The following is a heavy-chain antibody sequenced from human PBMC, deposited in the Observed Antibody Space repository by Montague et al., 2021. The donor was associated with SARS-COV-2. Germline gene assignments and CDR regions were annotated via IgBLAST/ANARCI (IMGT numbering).Heavy chain of an antibody. J-gene: IGHJ6*03. D-gene: IGHD1-26*01. CDR3: AREKGGSYSGRRYYYYYYMDV. CDR2: IYYSGST. Sequence: SETLSLTCTVSGGSISSYYWSWIRQPPGKGLEWIGYIYYSGSTNYNPSLKSRVTISVDTSKNQFSLKLSSVTAADTAVYYCAREKGGSYSGRRYYYYYYMDVWGKGTMVTVSS. CDR1: GGSISSYY. V-gene: IGHV4-59*01.